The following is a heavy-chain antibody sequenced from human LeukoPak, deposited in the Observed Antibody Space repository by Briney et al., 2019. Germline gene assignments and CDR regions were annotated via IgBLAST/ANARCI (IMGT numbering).Heavy chain of an antibody. J-gene: IGHJ4*02. CDR3: ARDSSSVVVVSPPDY. V-gene: IGHV3-33*01. Sequence: GRSLRLSCAASGFTFSSYGMHWVRQAPGKGLEWVAVIWYDGSNKYYADSVKGRFTISRDNSKNTLYLQMNSLRAEDTAVYYCARDSSSVVVVSPPDYWGQGTLVTASS. D-gene: IGHD2-15*01. CDR1: GFTFSSYG. CDR2: IWYDGSNK.